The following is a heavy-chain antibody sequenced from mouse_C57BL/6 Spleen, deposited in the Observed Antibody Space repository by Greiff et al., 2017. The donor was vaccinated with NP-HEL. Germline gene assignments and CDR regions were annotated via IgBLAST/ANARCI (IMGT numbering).Heavy chain of an antibody. CDR1: GFTFSNYW. J-gene: IGHJ2*01. CDR3: TGGGAYFDY. CDR2: IRLKSDNYAT. Sequence: EVMLVESGGGLVQPGGSMKLSCVASGFTFSNYWMNWVRQPPEKGLEWVAQIRLKSDNYATHYAESVKGRFTISRDDSKSSVYLQMNNLRAEDTGSYYCTGGGAYFDYWGQGTTLTVSS. V-gene: IGHV6-3*01.